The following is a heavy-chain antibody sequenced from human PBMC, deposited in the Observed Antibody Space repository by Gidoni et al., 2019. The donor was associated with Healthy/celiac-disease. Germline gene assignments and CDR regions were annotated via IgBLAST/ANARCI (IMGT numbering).Heavy chain of an antibody. CDR1: GFTFSSYA. CDR3: AKGGGVTYYYDSPNAFDI. J-gene: IGHJ3*02. V-gene: IGHV3-23*01. D-gene: IGHD3-22*01. CDR2: ISGSGGST. Sequence: EVQLLESGGGLVQPGGSLRLSCAASGFTFSSYAMSWVRQAPGKGLEWVSAISGSGGSTYYADSVKGRFTISRDNSKNTLYLQMNSLRAEDTAVYYCAKGGGVTYYYDSPNAFDIWGQGTMVTVSS.